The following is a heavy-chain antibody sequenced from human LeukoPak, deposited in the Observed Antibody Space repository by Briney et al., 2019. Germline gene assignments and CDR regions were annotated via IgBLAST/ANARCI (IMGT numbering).Heavy chain of an antibody. CDR3: AGQYSYGLMIADAFDI. V-gene: IGHV4-34*01. CDR1: GGSFSGYY. CDR2: INHSGST. J-gene: IGHJ3*02. Sequence: SETLSLTCAVYGGSFSGYYWSWIRQPPGKGLEWIGEINHSGSTNYNPSLKSRATLSVDTSTNQFSLKLSSVAAAGAAVYYCAGQYSYGLMIADAFDIWGQGTMVTVSS. D-gene: IGHD5-18*01.